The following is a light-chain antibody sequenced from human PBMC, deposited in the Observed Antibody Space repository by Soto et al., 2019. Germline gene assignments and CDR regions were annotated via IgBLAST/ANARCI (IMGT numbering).Light chain of an antibody. V-gene: IGKV3-20*01. CDR1: ESVYSNY. J-gene: IGKJ4*01. CDR2: GAS. Sequence: EIVLTQSPGTLSLSAGEGATLSCRANESVYSNYLAWYQQKPGQAPRLLIFGASNKATGIPDRFTGSGFGTDFTLTISRLEPDDFAMYYCQQNGSSPLTFGGGTKVDIK. CDR3: QQNGSSPLT.